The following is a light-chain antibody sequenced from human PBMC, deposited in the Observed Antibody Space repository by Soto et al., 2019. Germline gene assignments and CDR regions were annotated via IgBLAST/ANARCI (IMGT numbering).Light chain of an antibody. V-gene: IGLV1-47*01. CDR3: AAWDDSLSGWV. CDR1: SSHIGSNY. CDR2: RNN. Sequence: QSVLTQPPSASGPPGQRVTLSCSGSSSHIGSNYVYWYQQLPGTAPKLLIYRNNQRPSGVPDRFSGSKSGTSASLAISGLRSEDEADYYCAAWDDSLSGWVFGGGTKLTVL. J-gene: IGLJ3*02.